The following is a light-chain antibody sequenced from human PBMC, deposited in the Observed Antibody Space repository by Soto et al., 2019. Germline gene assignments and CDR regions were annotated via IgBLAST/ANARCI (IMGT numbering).Light chain of an antibody. CDR3: QQRSNWPPT. V-gene: IGKV3-11*01. Sequence: PGEIAPLSFRASQSVSSYLAWYQQKPGQAPRLLIYDASNRATGIPARFSGSGSGTDFTLTISSLEPEDFAVYYCQQRSNWPPTFGQGTKVDIK. CDR1: QSVSSY. J-gene: IGKJ1*01. CDR2: DAS.